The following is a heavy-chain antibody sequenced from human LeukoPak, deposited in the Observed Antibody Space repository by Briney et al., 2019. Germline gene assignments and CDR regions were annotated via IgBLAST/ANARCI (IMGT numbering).Heavy chain of an antibody. V-gene: IGHV4-59*12. CDR3: ARVSRLRIAAAGTFDY. Sequence: PETLSLTCTVSGGSISSYYWSWIRQPPGKGLEWIGYIYYSGSTNYNPSLKSRVTISVDTSKNQFSLKLSSVTAADTAVYYCARVSRLRIAAAGTFDYWGQGTLVTVSS. J-gene: IGHJ4*02. CDR1: GGSISSYY. D-gene: IGHD6-13*01. CDR2: IYYSGST.